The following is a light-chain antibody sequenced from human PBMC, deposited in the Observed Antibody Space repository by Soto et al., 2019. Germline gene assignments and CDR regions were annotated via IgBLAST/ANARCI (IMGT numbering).Light chain of an antibody. CDR2: SAS. V-gene: IGKV1-39*01. J-gene: IGKJ1*01. Sequence: DVQMTQSPSSLSASVGDRVTFTCRASQHIRTYLNWYQRKPGRAPDLLIYSASNLKRGVPSRFSGAGSGTDCTLTINSLQLEYFSTYFCQQSFNFPWPFGQEPKVE. CDR1: QHIRTY. CDR3: QQSFNFPWP.